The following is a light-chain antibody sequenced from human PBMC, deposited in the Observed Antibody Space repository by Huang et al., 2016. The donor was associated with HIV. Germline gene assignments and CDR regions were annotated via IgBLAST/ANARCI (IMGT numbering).Light chain of an antibody. CDR3: QQTFSVPLT. V-gene: IGKV1-39*01. J-gene: IGKJ4*01. Sequence: DLQMTQSPSSLSASVGDRVTITCRASQSLNNYLNWYQQKQGKAPNLLIYSASTLQSGVPPRFSGGVSGTVFTLTISNLQPEDYATYYCQQTFSVPLTFGGGTKVEIK. CDR1: QSLNNY. CDR2: SAS.